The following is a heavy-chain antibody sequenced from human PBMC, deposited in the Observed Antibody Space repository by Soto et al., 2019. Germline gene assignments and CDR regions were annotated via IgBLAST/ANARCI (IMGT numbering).Heavy chain of an antibody. D-gene: IGHD3-10*01. CDR1: GGSFSGYY. CDR3: ARGLGLLWFGELLYFSFDP. Sequence: LSLTCAVYGGSFSGYYWSWIRQPPGKGLEWIGEINHSGSTNYNPSLKSRVTISVDTSKNQFSLKLSSVTAADTAVYYCARGLGLLWFGELLYFSFDPWGQGTLVTVSS. V-gene: IGHV4-34*01. CDR2: INHSGST. J-gene: IGHJ5*02.